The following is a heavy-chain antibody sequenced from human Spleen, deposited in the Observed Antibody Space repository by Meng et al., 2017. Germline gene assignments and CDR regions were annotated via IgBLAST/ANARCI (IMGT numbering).Heavy chain of an antibody. V-gene: IGHV3-49*03. CDR3: TRVPDSGSYSSSWLTYYYYYGMDV. CDR2: IRSKAYGGTT. J-gene: IGHJ6*02. Sequence: GESLKISCTASGFTFGDYAMSWFRQAPGKGLEWVGFIRSKAYGGTTEYAASVKGRFTISRDDSKSIAYLQMNSLKTEDTAVYYCTRVPDSGSYSSSWLTYYYYYGMDVWGQGTTVTVSS. CDR1: GFTFGDYA. D-gene: IGHD6-13*01.